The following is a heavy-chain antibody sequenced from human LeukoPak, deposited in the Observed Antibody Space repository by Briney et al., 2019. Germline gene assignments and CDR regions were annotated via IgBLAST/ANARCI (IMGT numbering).Heavy chain of an antibody. V-gene: IGHV3-15*01. Sequence: GGSLRLSCAASGFTFSNAWMSWVRQAPEKGLEWGGRIKSKTDGGTTDYAAPVKGRFTISRDDSKNTLYLQMDSLKTEDTAVYFCGSGYPDYWGQGTLVTVSS. J-gene: IGHJ4*02. CDR2: IKSKTDGGTT. CDR1: GFTFSNAW. D-gene: IGHD3-3*01. CDR3: GSGYPDY.